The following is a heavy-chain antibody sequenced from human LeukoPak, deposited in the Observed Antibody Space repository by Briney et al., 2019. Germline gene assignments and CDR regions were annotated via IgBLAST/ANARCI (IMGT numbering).Heavy chain of an antibody. CDR2: ISAYNGNT. J-gene: IGHJ5*02. D-gene: IGHD5-18*01. V-gene: IGHV1-18*01. CDR3: ARERGNRAMGREGWFDP. Sequence: GASVKVSCKASGGTFSSYAISWVRQAPGQGLEWMGWISAYNGNTNYAQKLQGRVTMTTDTSTSTAYMELRSLRADDTAVYYCARERGNRAMGREGWFDPWGQGTLVTVSS. CDR1: GGTFSSYA.